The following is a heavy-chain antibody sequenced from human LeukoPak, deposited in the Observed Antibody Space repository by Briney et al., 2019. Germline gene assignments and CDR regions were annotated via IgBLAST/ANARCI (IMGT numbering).Heavy chain of an antibody. V-gene: IGHV5-51*01. CDR3: ARLRGYNYGYNFDY. CDR1: GYSFPSFW. J-gene: IGHJ4*02. CDR2: IYIGDSNT. Sequence: GESLKISCKGSGYSFPSFWIGWVRQVPGKGLEWMGIIYIGDSNTRYSPSLRGQVTISADKSISTAYLQWSSLKASDTAMHYCARLRGYNYGYNFDYWGQGTLVTVSS. D-gene: IGHD5-18*01.